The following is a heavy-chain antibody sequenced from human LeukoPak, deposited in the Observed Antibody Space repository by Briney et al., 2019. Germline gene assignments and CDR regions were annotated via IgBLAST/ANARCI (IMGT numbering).Heavy chain of an antibody. Sequence: GGSLRLSCAASGFTFSSYEMNWVRQGPGKGLEGVSYISSSGSTIYYAYSVKGRFTISRDNAKNSLYLQMNSLRAEDTAVYYCAELGITMIGGVWGKGTTVTISS. CDR2: ISSSGSTI. J-gene: IGHJ6*04. D-gene: IGHD3-10*02. CDR1: GFTFSSYE. V-gene: IGHV3-48*03. CDR3: AELGITMIGGV.